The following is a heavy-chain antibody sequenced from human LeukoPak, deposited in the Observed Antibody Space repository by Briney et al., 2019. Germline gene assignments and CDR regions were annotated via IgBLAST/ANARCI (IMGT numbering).Heavy chain of an antibody. Sequence: SETLSLTCTVSGGSISSSSYYWGWIRQPPGKGLEWIGSIYYSGSTYYNPSLKSRVTISVDTSKNQFSLKLSSVTAPDTAVYYCARNPLTTIFGVVIVDAFDIWGQGTMVTVSS. CDR3: ARNPLTTIFGVVIVDAFDI. CDR1: GGSISSSSYY. D-gene: IGHD3-3*01. J-gene: IGHJ3*02. V-gene: IGHV4-39*01. CDR2: IYYSGST.